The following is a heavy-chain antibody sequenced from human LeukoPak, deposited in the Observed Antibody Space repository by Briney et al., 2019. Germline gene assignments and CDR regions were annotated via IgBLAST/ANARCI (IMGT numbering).Heavy chain of an antibody. Sequence: PGGSLRLSCAASGFTVSSNYMSWVRQAPGQGLEWVSVIYRGGSTHYAHSMKGRFTNSRANSKNTLYRQMNSQGADDTAVYNRARTGHHWGQGTLVTVTS. J-gene: IGHJ5*02. V-gene: IGHV3-66*01. CDR1: GFTVSSNY. D-gene: IGHD3-9*01. CDR2: IYRGGST. CDR3: ARTGHH.